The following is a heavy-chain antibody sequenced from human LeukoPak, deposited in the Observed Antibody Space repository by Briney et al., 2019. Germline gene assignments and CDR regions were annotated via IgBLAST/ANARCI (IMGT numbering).Heavy chain of an antibody. CDR3: AKEGFYCSGGSCYSFYYYYMDV. CDR1: GFTFGDYA. D-gene: IGHD2-15*01. Sequence: GGSLRLSCTASGFTFGDYAMSWVRQAPGKGLEWVSAISGSGGSTYYADSVKGRFTISRDNSKNTLYLQMNSLRAEDTAVYYCAKEGFYCSGGSCYSFYYYYMDVWGKGTTVTVSS. J-gene: IGHJ6*03. V-gene: IGHV3-23*01. CDR2: ISGSGGST.